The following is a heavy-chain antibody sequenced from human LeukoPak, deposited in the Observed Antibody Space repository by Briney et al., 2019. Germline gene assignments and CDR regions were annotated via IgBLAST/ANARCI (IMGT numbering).Heavy chain of an antibody. CDR2: TSSDGNIK. Sequence: GGPLRLSCAASGFTFSSYAMHWVRQAPDKGLEWVAVTSSDGNIKYYADSVKGRFTISRDNSKNTLYLQMNSLRGEDTGVYYCARDPVPATARHFDYWGQGTLVTVSS. D-gene: IGHD1-1*01. J-gene: IGHJ4*02. V-gene: IGHV3-30-3*01. CDR1: GFTFSSYA. CDR3: ARDPVPATARHFDY.